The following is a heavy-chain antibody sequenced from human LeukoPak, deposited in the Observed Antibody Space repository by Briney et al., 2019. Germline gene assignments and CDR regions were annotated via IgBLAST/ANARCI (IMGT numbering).Heavy chain of an antibody. CDR3: ARGWKRIKSYYYDSSGHPTYAFDI. J-gene: IGHJ3*02. CDR2: IYYSGST. V-gene: IGHV4-59*01. CDR1: GGSISSYY. Sequence: SETLSLTCTVSGGSISSYYWSWIRQPPGKALEWIGDIYYSGSTNYNPSLKRRVTISVNPHKNQFSLKLSSVTAADTAVYYCARGWKRIKSYYYDSSGHPTYAFDIWGQGTMVTVSS. D-gene: IGHD3-22*01.